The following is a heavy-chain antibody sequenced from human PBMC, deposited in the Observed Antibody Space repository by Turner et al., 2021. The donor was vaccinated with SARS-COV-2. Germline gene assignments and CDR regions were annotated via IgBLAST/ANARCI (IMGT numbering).Heavy chain of an antibody. CDR1: GYTFDTYG. Sequence: QVQLVQSGAAVKKPGASVKVSCKAVGYTFDTYGVVWVRQAPGQGLEWMGWISGYNGNRNYEQSLQGRVTMATDTSTNTAYMELRSLTSADTVVYCCAGGSLWFDDLRENAFDVWGQGTLVTVSS. CDR2: ISGYNGNR. V-gene: IGHV1-18*01. J-gene: IGHJ3*01. CDR3: AGGSLWFDDLRENAFDV. D-gene: IGHD3-16*01.